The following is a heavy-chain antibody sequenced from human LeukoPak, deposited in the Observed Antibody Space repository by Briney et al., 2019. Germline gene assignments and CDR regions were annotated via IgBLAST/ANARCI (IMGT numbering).Heavy chain of an antibody. CDR2: IYYSGST. J-gene: IGHJ3*02. CDR3: ARSSGRWPNYAFDI. V-gene: IGHV4-39*01. D-gene: IGHD5-24*01. Sequence: SETLSLICTVSGGSISSNTYYWGWIRQPPGKGLEWIGNIYYSGSTYYSPSLKSRVTISVDTSKNQFSLRLNSVTAADTAMYYCARSSGRWPNYAFDIWGQGTMVTVSS. CDR1: GGSISSNTYY.